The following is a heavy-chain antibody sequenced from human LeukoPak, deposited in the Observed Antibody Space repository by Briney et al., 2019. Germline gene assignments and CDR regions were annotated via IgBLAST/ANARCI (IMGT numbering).Heavy chain of an antibody. J-gene: IGHJ4*02. Sequence: PSGTLTLTCDVSGGSISSSNWWSWVRQPPGKGLEWIGDIYHSGSTNFNPSLKSRVTISVDKSKNQFSLELNSVTAADTAMYYCARVPILTYCSGTSCRYYFDYWGQGTLVTVSS. CDR3: ARVPILTYCSGTSCRYYFDY. CDR1: GGSISSSNW. CDR2: IYHSGST. V-gene: IGHV4-4*02. D-gene: IGHD2-2*01.